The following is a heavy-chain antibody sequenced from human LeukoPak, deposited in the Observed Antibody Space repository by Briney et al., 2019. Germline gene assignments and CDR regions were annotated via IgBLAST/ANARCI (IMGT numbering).Heavy chain of an antibody. CDR3: ARASEWRDPFDY. CDR2: IYWDDDK. V-gene: IGHV2-5*02. Sequence: SGPTLVNPTQTLTLTCTFSGFSLSTSGVGVGGIRQPPGKALEWLALIYWDDDKRYSPSLKSRLTITKDTSKNQVVLTMTNIDPGDTATYFCARASEWRDPFDYWGQGTLVTVSS. D-gene: IGHD3-3*01. J-gene: IGHJ4*02. CDR1: GFSLSTSGVG.